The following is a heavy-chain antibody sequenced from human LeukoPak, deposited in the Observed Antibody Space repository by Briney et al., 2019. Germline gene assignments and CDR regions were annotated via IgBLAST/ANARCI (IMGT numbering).Heavy chain of an antibody. CDR2: INAGNGNT. CDR3: ARDQWYYYGSGSYYYGMDV. CDR1: GYTFTSYA. Sequence: ASVKVSCKASGYTFTSYAMHWVRQAPGQRLEWMGWINAGNGNTKYSQKFQGRVTITRVTSASTAYMELSSLRSEDTAVYYCARDQWYYYGSGSYYYGMDVWGQGTTVTVSS. D-gene: IGHD3-10*01. J-gene: IGHJ6*02. V-gene: IGHV1-3*01.